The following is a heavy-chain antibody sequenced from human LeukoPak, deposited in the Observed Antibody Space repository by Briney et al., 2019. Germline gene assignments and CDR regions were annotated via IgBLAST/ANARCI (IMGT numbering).Heavy chain of an antibody. V-gene: IGHV3-30*02. CDR1: GFTFSGYG. D-gene: IGHD4-17*01. J-gene: IGHJ4*02. Sequence: PGGSLRLSCAASGFTFSGYGMHWVRQAPGKGLEWVAFIRYDGTNKYYADSVKGRFTISRDDSKNTLYLQMNSLRAEDTAVYYCTTMNHYGDNAWGQGTLVTVSS. CDR2: IRYDGTNK. CDR3: TTMNHYGDNA.